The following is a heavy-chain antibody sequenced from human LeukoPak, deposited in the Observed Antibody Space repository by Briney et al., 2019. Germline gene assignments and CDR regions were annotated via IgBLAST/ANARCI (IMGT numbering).Heavy chain of an antibody. CDR3: AKDRHFEGSGSSTWEWDV. CDR1: GFTFSSYV. D-gene: IGHD3-10*01. CDR2: ISGSGGST. V-gene: IGHV3-23*01. J-gene: IGHJ6*04. Sequence: GGSLRLSCAASGFTFSSYVMSWVRQAPGKGLEWVSAISGSGGSTYYAVSVKGRFTISRDKSKNTLSLQMNILRAEDTAVYYCAKDRHFEGSGSSTWEWDVWGKGTAVTISS.